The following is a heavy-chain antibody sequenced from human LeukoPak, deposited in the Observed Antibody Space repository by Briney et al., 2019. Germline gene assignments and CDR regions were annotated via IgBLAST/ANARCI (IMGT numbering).Heavy chain of an antibody. D-gene: IGHD6-19*01. J-gene: IGHJ4*02. Sequence: GGSLRLSCAASGFTFSNARMSWVRQAPGKGLEWVSGISGSGGSTYHADSVKGRFATSRDNSKNTLYLQMNSLRAEDTAVYYCAKMPVSYSSGWSNFDYWGQGTLVTVSS. CDR3: AKMPVSYSSGWSNFDY. CDR2: ISGSGGST. CDR1: GFTFSNAR. V-gene: IGHV3-23*01.